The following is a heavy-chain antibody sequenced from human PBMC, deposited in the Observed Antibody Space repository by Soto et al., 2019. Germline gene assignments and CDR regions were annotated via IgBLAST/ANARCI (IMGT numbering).Heavy chain of an antibody. J-gene: IGHJ4*02. CDR3: ARVPPLWDIVVVPAALDPFADY. CDR1: GFTFSSYG. Sequence: QVQLVESGGGVVQPGRSLRLSCAASGFTFSSYGMHWVRQAPGKGLEWVAVIWYDGSNKYYADSVKGRFTISRDNSKNTLYLQMNSLRAEDTAVYCCARVPPLWDIVVVPAALDPFADYWGQGTLVTVSS. CDR2: IWYDGSNK. D-gene: IGHD2-2*01. V-gene: IGHV3-33*01.